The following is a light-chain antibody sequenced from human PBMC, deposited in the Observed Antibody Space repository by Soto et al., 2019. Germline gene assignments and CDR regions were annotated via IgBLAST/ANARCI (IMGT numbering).Light chain of an antibody. V-gene: IGLV2-14*01. CDR3: CSYTDSRTHI. CDR2: EVS. J-gene: IGLJ1*01. Sequence: QSVLTQPASVSGSPGQSITISCTGTSSDVGGYNYVSWYQQHPGKAPKLIIFEVSYRPSGISNRFSASKSGDTASLTISGLQADDEADDYCCSYTDSRTHIFGSGTKVTVL. CDR1: SSDVGGYNY.